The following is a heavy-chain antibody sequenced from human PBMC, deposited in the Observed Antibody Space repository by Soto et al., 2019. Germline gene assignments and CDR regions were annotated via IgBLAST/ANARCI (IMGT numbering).Heavy chain of an antibody. CDR1: GGTFNKFA. CDR3: AREQITEGRVSGEDS. V-gene: IGHV1-69*05. CDR2: LIPLFDTA. Sequence: QVQLVQSGAEVKMPGSSVKVSCKASGGTFNKFAFSWVRQAPGQGLEWMGALIPLFDTANYAQKFQGRVTNTREQCTTTAYMELSSLRSEDTALYYCAREQITEGRVSGEDSWGQGTLVVVSS. J-gene: IGHJ4*02. D-gene: IGHD3-10*01.